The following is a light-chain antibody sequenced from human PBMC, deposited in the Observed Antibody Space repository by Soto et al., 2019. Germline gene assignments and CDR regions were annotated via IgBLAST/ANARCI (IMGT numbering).Light chain of an antibody. V-gene: IGLV2-14*01. CDR2: EVT. J-gene: IGLJ2*01. CDR3: SSYTTNSPPVV. CDR1: SSNIGGNS. Sequence: QSVMTQPPSVSAAPGQKVTISCSGSSSNIGGNSVSWYQQLPGTAPKLLISEVTNRPSGVSNRFSGSKSGNTASLTISGLQAEDEAHYYCSSYTTNSPPVVFGGGTKVTVL.